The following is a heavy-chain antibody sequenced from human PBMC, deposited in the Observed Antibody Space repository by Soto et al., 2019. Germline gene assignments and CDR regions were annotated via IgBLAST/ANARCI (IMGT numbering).Heavy chain of an antibody. D-gene: IGHD2-8*01. Sequence: GASVKVSCQASGYTFTSYGISGVRRAPGQGLEWMGWISAYNGNTNYAQKLQGRVTMTTDTSTSTAYMELRSLRSGDTAVYYCARADIVLMVYANGFDPWGQGTLVTVSS. V-gene: IGHV1-18*01. CDR1: GYTFTSYG. CDR3: ARADIVLMVYANGFDP. CDR2: ISAYNGNT. J-gene: IGHJ5*02.